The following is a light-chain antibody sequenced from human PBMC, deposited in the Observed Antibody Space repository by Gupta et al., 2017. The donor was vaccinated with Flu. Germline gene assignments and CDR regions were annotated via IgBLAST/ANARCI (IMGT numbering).Light chain of an antibody. CDR2: KAS. Sequence: DIQMTQSPSTLSASVGDRVTITCRASQSISSWLAWYQQKPGKAPKLLIYKASRVESGVPSRFSGSGSGTEFTLTISSRQPDDFATYYCQQENSYSYSFGQGTKVEIK. CDR1: QSISSW. CDR3: QQENSYSYS. V-gene: IGKV1-5*03. J-gene: IGKJ2*03.